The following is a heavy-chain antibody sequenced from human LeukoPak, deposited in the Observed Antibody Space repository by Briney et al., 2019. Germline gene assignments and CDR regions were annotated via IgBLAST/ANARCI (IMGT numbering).Heavy chain of an antibody. J-gene: IGHJ4*02. D-gene: IGHD3-22*01. V-gene: IGHV1-69*13. CDR1: GGTFSSYA. Sequence: SVKVSCKASGGTFSSYAISWVRQAPGQGLEWMGGIIPIFGTANYAQKFQGRVTITADESTSTAYMELSSLRSEDTAVYYCARGYDSSGSIGYYFDYWGQGTLVTVSS. CDR3: ARGYDSSGSIGYYFDY. CDR2: IIPIFGTA.